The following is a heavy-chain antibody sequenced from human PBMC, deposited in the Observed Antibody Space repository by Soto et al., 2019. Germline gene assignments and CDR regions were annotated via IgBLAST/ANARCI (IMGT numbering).Heavy chain of an antibody. V-gene: IGHV1-18*01. CDR2: ISAYNGNS. J-gene: IGHJ6*02. CDR1: GYTFTSYG. D-gene: IGHD5-18*01. CDR3: AREDGRYSYRPTHYGMDV. Sequence: QVQLVQSGAEVKKPGASVKVSCKASGYTFTSYGISWVRQAPGQGLEWMGWISAYNGNSNYAQKLQGRVTMTTDTSTRTAYVELRSLRSDDTAVYYCAREDGRYSYRPTHYGMDVWGQGTTFTVSS.